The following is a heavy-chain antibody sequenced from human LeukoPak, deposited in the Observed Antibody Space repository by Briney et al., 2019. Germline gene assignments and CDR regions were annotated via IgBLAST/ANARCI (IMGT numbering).Heavy chain of an antibody. CDR3: SRHLPYSFGYCDC. Sequence: SETLSLTCTDSGGSISSSSYYWGWIRQPPGKGLEWIGTIYYSGSTYYNPSLKSRVTVSVDTSKNQFSLKLSSVTAADTAVYYCSRHLPYSFGYCDCWGQGTLVTVSS. V-gene: IGHV4-39*01. D-gene: IGHD5-18*01. J-gene: IGHJ4*02. CDR1: GGSISSSSYY. CDR2: IYYSGST.